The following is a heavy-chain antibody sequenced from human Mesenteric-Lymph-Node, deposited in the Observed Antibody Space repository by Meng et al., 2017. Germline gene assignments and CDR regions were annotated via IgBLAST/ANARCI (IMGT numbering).Heavy chain of an antibody. J-gene: IGHJ5*02. CDR1: GYTFTSDG. V-gene: IGHV1-18*01. Sequence: VKVGQSGGDVKKSGASVNVTCKSSGYTFTSDGISGVRQAPGQGLEWMGWISAYNGNTNYAQKLQGRVTMTKDTSTSTAYMELRSLRSDDTAVYYCARDDSSGYYVHWFDPWGQGTLVTVSS. CDR2: ISAYNGNT. CDR3: ARDDSSGYYVHWFDP. D-gene: IGHD3-22*01.